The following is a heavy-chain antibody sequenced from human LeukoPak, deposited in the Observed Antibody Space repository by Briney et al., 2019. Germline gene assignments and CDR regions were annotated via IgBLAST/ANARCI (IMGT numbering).Heavy chain of an antibody. Sequence: GGTLRLSCAASGFTFDDYAIHWVRQAPGKGLEWVSGISWNSGSIVYADSVKGRFTISRDNAKNSLYLQMNSLRAEDTALYYCAKDQYYDILTGYYRENWFDPWGQGTLVTVSS. D-gene: IGHD3-9*01. CDR1: GFTFDDYA. V-gene: IGHV3-9*01. J-gene: IGHJ5*02. CDR3: AKDQYYDILTGYYRENWFDP. CDR2: ISWNSGSI.